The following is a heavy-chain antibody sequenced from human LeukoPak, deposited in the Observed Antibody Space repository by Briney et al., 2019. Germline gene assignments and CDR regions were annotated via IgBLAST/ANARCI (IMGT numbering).Heavy chain of an antibody. CDR2: ISPIFGTA. V-gene: IGHV1-69*13. D-gene: IGHD6-13*01. J-gene: IGHJ3*02. CDR3: ARDSLQQLSLVGAFDI. Sequence: SVKVSCKASGGTFSSYAISWVRQAPGQGLEWVGGISPIFGTANCAQKFQGRVTITAYESTSTAYMELSSLRSEDTAVYYCARDSLQQLSLVGAFDIWGQGTMVTVSS. CDR1: GGTFSSYA.